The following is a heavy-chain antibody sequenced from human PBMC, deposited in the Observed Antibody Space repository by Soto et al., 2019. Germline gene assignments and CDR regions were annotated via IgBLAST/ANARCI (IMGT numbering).Heavy chain of an antibody. CDR1: GGTFSSYA. J-gene: IGHJ6*02. V-gene: IGHV1-69*01. CDR3: ARSQGSSTSLEIYYYYYYGMDV. D-gene: IGHD2-2*01. Sequence: QVQLVQSGAEVKKPGSSVKVSCKASGGTFSSYAISWGRQAPGQGLEWMGWIIAISGRANYAQKLQGRLTITADESTRTAYMELSSLRSEVTAVYYCARSQGSSTSLEIYYYYYYGMDVWGQGTTVTGSS. CDR2: IIAISGRA.